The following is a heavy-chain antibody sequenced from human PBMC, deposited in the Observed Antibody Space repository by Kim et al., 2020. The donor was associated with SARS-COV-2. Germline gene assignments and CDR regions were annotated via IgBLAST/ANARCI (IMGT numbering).Heavy chain of an antibody. V-gene: IGHV3-15*01. Sequence: GGSLRLSCAASGFTFSNVWMAWVRQAPGKGPEWVARIKSKKDGESKGYSAPVSGRFAISRDDSKNMLYLQINSLKNDDTAMYFCATGAPTAGYLFDYWGQGTLVTVSS. CDR1: GFTFSNVW. J-gene: IGHJ4*02. CDR2: IKSKKDGESK. D-gene: IGHD5-12*01. CDR3: ATGAPTAGYLFDY.